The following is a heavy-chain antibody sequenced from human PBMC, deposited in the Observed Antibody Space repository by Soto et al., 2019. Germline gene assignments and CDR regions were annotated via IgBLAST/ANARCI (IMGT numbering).Heavy chain of an antibody. J-gene: IGHJ6*03. V-gene: IGHV1-2*04. D-gene: IGHD6-13*01. Sequence: ASVKVSCKASGYTFTGYYMHWVRQAPGQGLEWMGWINPNSGGTNYAQKFQGWVTMTRDTSISTAYMELSRLRSDDTAVYYCARDLKSIAAAGTIDYYYYYMDVWGKGTTVTVSS. CDR3: ARDLKSIAAAGTIDYYYYYMDV. CDR1: GYTFTGYY. CDR2: INPNSGGT.